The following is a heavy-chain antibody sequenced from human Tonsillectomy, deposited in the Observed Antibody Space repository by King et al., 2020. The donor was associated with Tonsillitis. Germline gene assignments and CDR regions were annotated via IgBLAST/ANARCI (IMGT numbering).Heavy chain of an antibody. V-gene: IGHV5-51*01. CDR3: AGRIVGSTSPHYFDY. D-gene: IGHD2/OR15-2a*01. J-gene: IGHJ4*02. Sequence: VQLVESGTEVKKPGESLKISCKVSGYSFSSYWIGWVTQMPGKGLEWMGIIYPGDSDTRYSLSFQGQVTITADKSISTPYLQWSSLKATDLPIYYCAGRIVGSTSPHYFDYWGQGTLVTVSS. CDR2: IYPGDSDT. CDR1: GYSFSSYW.